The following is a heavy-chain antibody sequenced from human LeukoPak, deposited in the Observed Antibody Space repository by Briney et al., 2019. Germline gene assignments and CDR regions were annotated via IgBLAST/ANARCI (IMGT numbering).Heavy chain of an antibody. D-gene: IGHD3-3*01. Sequence: SETLSLTCTVSGGSISSYYWNWIRQPPGKGLEWIGYIYYSGSTNYNPSLKSRVTISVDTSKNQFSLKLSSVTAADTAVYYCARDRADDFWSGYSRGYYYGMDVWGQGTTVTVSS. CDR2: IYYSGST. CDR3: ARDRADDFWSGYSRGYYYGMDV. V-gene: IGHV4-59*01. J-gene: IGHJ6*02. CDR1: GGSISSYY.